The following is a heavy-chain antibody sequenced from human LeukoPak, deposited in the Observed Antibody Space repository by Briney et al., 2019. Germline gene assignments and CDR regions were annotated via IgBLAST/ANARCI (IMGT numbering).Heavy chain of an antibody. V-gene: IGHV1-69*13. CDR2: IIPIFGTA. D-gene: IGHD4-23*01. Sequence: ASVKVSCEASGGTFSSYAISWVRQAPGQGLEWMGGIIPIFGTANYAQKFQGRVTITADESTSTAYMELSSLRSEDTAVYYCASPVVTRRGSEDYWGQGTLVTVSS. CDR3: ASPVVTRRGSEDY. CDR1: GGTFSSYA. J-gene: IGHJ4*02.